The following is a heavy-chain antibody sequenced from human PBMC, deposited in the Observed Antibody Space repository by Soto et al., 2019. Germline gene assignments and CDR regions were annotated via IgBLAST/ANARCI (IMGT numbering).Heavy chain of an antibody. CDR2: INPSGGST. J-gene: IGHJ4*02. V-gene: IGHV1-46*01. Sequence: ASVKVSCKASGYTFTNYYIQWVRQAPGHGLEWMAIINPSGGSTDYAQKFQGRVTLTRDTSTSTVHMELSSLRTEDTAVYYCAKDGQLYDSRDYFDYWGQGTLVTVSS. CDR1: GYTFTNYY. CDR3: AKDGQLYDSRDYFDY. D-gene: IGHD3-16*01.